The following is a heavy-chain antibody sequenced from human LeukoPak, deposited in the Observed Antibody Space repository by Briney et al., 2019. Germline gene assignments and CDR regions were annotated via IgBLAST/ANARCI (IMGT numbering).Heavy chain of an antibody. D-gene: IGHD3-22*01. CDR1: GFTFSSYG. Sequence: SGGTLTLSCAASGFTFSSYGMSWVRQAPGKGLEWVSAISCSGGSTYYADSVKGRFTISRDNSKNTLYLQMNSLRAEDTAVYYCAKAHDSSGYYFDYWGQGTLVSVSS. CDR3: AKAHDSSGYYFDY. CDR2: ISCSGGST. J-gene: IGHJ4*02. V-gene: IGHV3-23*01.